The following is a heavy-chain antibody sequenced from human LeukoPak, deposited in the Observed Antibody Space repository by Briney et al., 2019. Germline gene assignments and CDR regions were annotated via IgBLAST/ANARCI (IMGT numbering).Heavy chain of an antibody. J-gene: IGHJ4*02. CDR3: VKSAGFWSGYYDY. Sequence: GGSLRLSCSASGFTFSSYAMHWVRQAPGKGLEYVSAISSNGGSTYYADSVKGRFPISRDNSKNTLYLQMSSLRAEDTAVYYCVKSAGFWSGYYDYWGQGTLVTVSS. CDR2: ISSNGGST. V-gene: IGHV3-64D*06. D-gene: IGHD3-3*01. CDR1: GFTFSSYA.